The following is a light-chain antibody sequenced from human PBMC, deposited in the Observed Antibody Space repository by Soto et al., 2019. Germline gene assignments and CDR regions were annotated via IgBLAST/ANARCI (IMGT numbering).Light chain of an antibody. CDR1: SGDIGYYNH. CDR2: DVT. CDR3: SSYAASSPL. J-gene: IGLJ2*01. V-gene: IGLV2-14*03. Sequence: QSALTQPASVSGSPGKSITISCTGTSGDIGYYNHVSWYQQHPGKAPKVIIYDVTYRPSGVSNRFSGSRSGNTASLTISGLQPDDEADYYCSSYAASSPLFGGGTKLTVL.